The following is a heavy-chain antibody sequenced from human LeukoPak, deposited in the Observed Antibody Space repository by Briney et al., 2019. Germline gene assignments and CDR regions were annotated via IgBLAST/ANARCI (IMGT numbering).Heavy chain of an antibody. CDR3: ARAGSGWFEY. CDR2: VKQDGSEK. V-gene: IGHV3-7*01. J-gene: IGHJ5*01. CDR1: GFTFSTYW. Sequence: PGGSLRLSCAASGFTFSTYWMGWVRQAPGKGLEWVANVKQDGSEKYYVDSVKGRFTISRDNAKNSLYLQMNSLRAEDTAVYYCARAGSGWFEYWGQGTLVTVSS. D-gene: IGHD6-19*01.